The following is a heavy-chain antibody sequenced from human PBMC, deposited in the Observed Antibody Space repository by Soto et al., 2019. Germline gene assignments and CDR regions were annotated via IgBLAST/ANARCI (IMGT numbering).Heavy chain of an antibody. CDR3: AREAVRGVIADYYYYGMDV. Sequence: SVKVSCKASGGTFSSYTISWVRQAPGQGLEWMGGIIPIFGTANYAQKFQGRVTITADESTSTAYMELRSLRSDDTAVYYCAREAVRGVIADYYYYGMDVWGQGTTVTVSS. CDR2: IIPIFGTA. D-gene: IGHD3-10*01. CDR1: GGTFSSYT. J-gene: IGHJ6*02. V-gene: IGHV1-69*13.